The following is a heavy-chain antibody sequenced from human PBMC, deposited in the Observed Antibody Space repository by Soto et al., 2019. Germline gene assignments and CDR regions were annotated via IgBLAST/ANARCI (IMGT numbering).Heavy chain of an antibody. D-gene: IGHD3-3*01. J-gene: IGHJ4*02. CDR2: INYSGTT. CDR1: GASVKTGGYF. V-gene: IGHV4-31*11. Sequence: SETLSLTCDVSGASVKTGGYFWTWVPQHPEKGLEWIGYINYSGTTYNPSLKSRSFLSLDMSKNQFSLNLTSVTAADTAVYYCATNRGYDFYYPDSWGQGILVTVSS. CDR3: ATNRGYDFYYPDS.